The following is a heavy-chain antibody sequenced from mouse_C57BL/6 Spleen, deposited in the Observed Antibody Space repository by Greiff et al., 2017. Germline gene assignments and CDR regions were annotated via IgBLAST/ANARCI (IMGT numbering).Heavy chain of an antibody. V-gene: IGHV1-14*01. Sequence: VQLKESGPELVKPGASVKMSCKASGYTFTSYVMHWVKQKPGQGLEWIGYIYPYNDGTKYNEKFKGKATLTSDKSSSTAYMELSSLTSEDSAVYYCARSHYYGTYFDVWGTGTTVTVSS. CDR3: ARSHYYGTYFDV. D-gene: IGHD1-1*01. J-gene: IGHJ1*03. CDR1: GYTFTSYV. CDR2: IYPYNDGT.